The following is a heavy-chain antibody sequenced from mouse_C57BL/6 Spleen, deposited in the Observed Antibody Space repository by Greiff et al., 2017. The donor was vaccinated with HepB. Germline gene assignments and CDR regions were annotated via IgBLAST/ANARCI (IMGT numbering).Heavy chain of an antibody. CDR3: VSEYDGYYVWFAY. Sequence: EVKLVESGGGLVQPKGSLKLSCAASGFSFNTYAMNWVRQAPGKGLEWVARIRSKSNNYATYYADSVKDRFTISRDDSESMLYLQMNNLKTEDTAMYYCVSEYDGYYVWFAYWGQGTLVTVSA. CDR1: GFSFNTYA. V-gene: IGHV10-1*01. D-gene: IGHD2-3*01. J-gene: IGHJ3*01. CDR2: IRSKSNNYAT.